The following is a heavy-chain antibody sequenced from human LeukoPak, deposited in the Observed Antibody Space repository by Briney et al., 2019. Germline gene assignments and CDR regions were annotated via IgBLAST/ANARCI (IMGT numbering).Heavy chain of an antibody. CDR3: ARKGDSDYPYYLDY. CDR1: GASISSYY. V-gene: IGHV4-59*01. CDR2: ISYSGST. D-gene: IGHD5-12*01. Sequence: SETLSLTCTVSGASISSYYWSWIRQPPGKGLEWIGYISYSGSTNYNPSLKSRVTLSIDTSKNQVSLKLSSVTAADTAVYYCARKGDSDYPYYLDYWGQGTLVTVSS. J-gene: IGHJ4*02.